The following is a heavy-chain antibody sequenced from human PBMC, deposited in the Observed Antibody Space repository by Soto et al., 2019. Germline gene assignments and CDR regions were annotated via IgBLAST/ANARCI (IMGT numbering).Heavy chain of an antibody. CDR2: IYYSGST. V-gene: IGHV4-30-4*01. J-gene: IGHJ5*02. CDR1: GGSISSGDYY. Sequence: QVQLQESGPGLVKPSQTLSLTCTVSGGSISSGDYYWSWIRQPPGKGLEWIGYIYYSGSTYYNPSLKGRVTISEDQSNNQLSQEQSSVTAADTAVYYCARRFRCEYSRYDTNWFDPWGQGNLVTVSS. CDR3: ARRFRCEYSRYDTNWFDP. D-gene: IGHD5-12*01.